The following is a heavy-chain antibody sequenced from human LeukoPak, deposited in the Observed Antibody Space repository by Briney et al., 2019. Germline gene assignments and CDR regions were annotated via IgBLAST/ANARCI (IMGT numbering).Heavy chain of an antibody. Sequence: SGPTLVNPTQTLTLTCTFSGFSLTTSGMCVSWIRQPPGKALESLALIDWDDDKSYSTSLKTRLTISKDTSKNQVVLTMTSMDPVDTATYYCARGSSHGFDYWGQGTLVTVSS. CDR2: IDWDDDK. CDR3: ARGSSHGFDY. J-gene: IGHJ4*02. V-gene: IGHV2-70*01. CDR1: GFSLTTSGMC.